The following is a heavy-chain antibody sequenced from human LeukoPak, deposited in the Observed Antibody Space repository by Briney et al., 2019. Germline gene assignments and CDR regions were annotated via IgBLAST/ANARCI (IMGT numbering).Heavy chain of an antibody. V-gene: IGHV3-30*18. CDR3: AKDGYPLGYCSSTSCPYYFNY. Sequence: PGRSLRLSYAASGFTFSSYGMHWVRQAPGKGLEWVAVISYDGSDKYYADSVKGRFTISRDNSKNTLYLQMNSLRTEDTAVYYCAKDGYPLGYCSSTSCPYYFNYWGQGTLVTVSS. CDR1: GFTFSSYG. J-gene: IGHJ4*02. CDR2: ISYDGSDK. D-gene: IGHD2-2*01.